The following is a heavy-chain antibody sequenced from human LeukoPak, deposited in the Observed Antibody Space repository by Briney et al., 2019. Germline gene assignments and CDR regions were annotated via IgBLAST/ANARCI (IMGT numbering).Heavy chain of an antibody. Sequence: GGSLRLSCAASEFTFSSYSMNWVRQAPGKGLEWVSSISTSRGYIYYADSVKGRFTISRNNAKNSLYLQMNSLRAEDTAVYYCARESRTGAAFDIWGQGTMVTVSS. CDR3: ARESRTGAAFDI. D-gene: IGHD1-1*01. CDR2: ISTSRGYI. CDR1: EFTFSSYS. J-gene: IGHJ3*02. V-gene: IGHV3-21*01.